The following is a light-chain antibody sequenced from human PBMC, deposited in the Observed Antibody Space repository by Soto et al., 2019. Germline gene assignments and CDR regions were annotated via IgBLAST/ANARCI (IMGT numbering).Light chain of an antibody. Sequence: EIVLTQSPGTLSLSPGERATLSCRASKSLAGRYLGWYQQKPGQAPRLLIYGASKRATGIPDRFSGSGSVTDFTLTISRLEPEDFAVYFCPQGFTFGPGTKVDLK. CDR1: KSLAGRY. J-gene: IGKJ3*01. CDR3: PQGFT. V-gene: IGKV3-20*01. CDR2: GAS.